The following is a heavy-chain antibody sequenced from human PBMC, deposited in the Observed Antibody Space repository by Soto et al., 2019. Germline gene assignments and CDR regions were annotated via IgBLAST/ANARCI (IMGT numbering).Heavy chain of an antibody. V-gene: IGHV3-15*07. J-gene: IGHJ4*02. Sequence: EVHLVESGGGLVKPGGSLRLSCAASGFSFDDAWMNWVRQAPGKGLEWVGRIKREADGGTTYYTAPVEGRFTISRDDSKNTLSRQMDSLKTEDTAVYFCTTEKYSSTEPYGLRGVFDYWGQGTLVTVSS. CDR1: GFSFDDAW. CDR2: IKREADGGTT. CDR3: TTEKYSSTEPYGLRGVFDY. D-gene: IGHD3-10*01.